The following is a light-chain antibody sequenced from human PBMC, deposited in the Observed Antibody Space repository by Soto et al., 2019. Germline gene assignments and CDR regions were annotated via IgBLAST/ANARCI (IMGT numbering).Light chain of an antibody. CDR2: DAS. J-gene: IGKJ4*01. V-gene: IGKV1-5*01. Sequence: DIQMTQSPSTLSASVGDRVTITCRASQPISNWLAWYQPKPGKAPKVLIFDASTLDGGVPSRFSGRRSGTDFTLTISSLQPSDFATYYCQQYNTYPLTFGGGTKVEI. CDR3: QQYNTYPLT. CDR1: QPISNW.